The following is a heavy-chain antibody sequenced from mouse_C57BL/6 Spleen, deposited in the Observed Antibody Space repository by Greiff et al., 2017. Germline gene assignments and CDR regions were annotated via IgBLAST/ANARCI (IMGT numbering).Heavy chain of an antibody. J-gene: IGHJ4*01. V-gene: IGHV6-3*01. D-gene: IGHD1-1*01. CDR3: TGIYYYGSTYAMDY. Sequence: EVKLMESGGGLVQPGGSMQLSCVASGFTFSNYWMNWVRQSPEKGLEWVAQIRLKSDTYATHYAESVNGRFTISRDDSKSSVYLQMNNLRAEDTGIYYCTGIYYYGSTYAMDYWGQGTSVTVSS. CDR1: GFTFSNYW. CDR2: IRLKSDTYAT.